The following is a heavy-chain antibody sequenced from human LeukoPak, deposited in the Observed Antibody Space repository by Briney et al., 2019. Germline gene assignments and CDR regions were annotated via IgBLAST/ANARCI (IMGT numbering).Heavy chain of an antibody. CDR2: IYSGGST. CDR3: ASNVDSGFDV. D-gene: IGHD5-12*01. CDR1: GFTFSNAW. V-gene: IGHV3-66*01. J-gene: IGHJ3*01. Sequence: GGSLRLSCAASGFTFSNAWMSWVRQAPGKGLEWVSVIYSGGSTYYADSVKGRFTISRDNSKNSLSLQMNSLKTEDTAMYYCASNVDSGFDVWGQGRMVTVSS.